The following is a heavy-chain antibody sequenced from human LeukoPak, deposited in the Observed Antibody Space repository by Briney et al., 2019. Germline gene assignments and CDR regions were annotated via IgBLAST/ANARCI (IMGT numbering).Heavy chain of an antibody. CDR3: AKGSGYSSGLNWFDP. CDR1: GFTFSSYA. Sequence: GGSLRLSCAASGFTFSSYAMSWVRQAPGKGLEWVSAISGSGGSTYYADSVKGRFTISRDNSKNTLYLQMNSLRAEDTAVYYCAKGSGYSSGLNWFDPWGQGTLVTVSS. V-gene: IGHV3-23*01. J-gene: IGHJ5*02. D-gene: IGHD6-19*01. CDR2: ISGSGGST.